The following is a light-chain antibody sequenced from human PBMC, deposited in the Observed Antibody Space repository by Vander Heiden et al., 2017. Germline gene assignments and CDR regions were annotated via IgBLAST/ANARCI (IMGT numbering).Light chain of an antibody. Sequence: DIQVTQSPSSLSASVGDSVSITCRTTQSINTFLNWYQQKPGTAPKLLIYGASSLQSGVPSRFSASGSETDFTLTISSLQPEDFATYYCQQSYSTPWTFGQGTKVEIK. CDR3: QQSYSTPWT. V-gene: IGKV1-39*01. CDR1: QSINTF. CDR2: GAS. J-gene: IGKJ1*01.